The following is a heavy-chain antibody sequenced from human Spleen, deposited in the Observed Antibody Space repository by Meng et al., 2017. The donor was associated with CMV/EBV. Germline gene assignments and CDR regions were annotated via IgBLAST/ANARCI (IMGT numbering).Heavy chain of an antibody. CDR2: IKQDGSEK. J-gene: IGHJ6*02. Sequence: ETLSLTCTISGGSFSNYYWSWVRQAPGKGLEWVANIKQDGSEKYYVDSVKGRFTISRDNAKNSLYLQMNSLRAEDTAVYYCARDLYSNIYGMDVWGQGTTVTVSS. CDR3: ARDLYSNIYGMDV. D-gene: IGHD4-11*01. CDR1: GGSFSNYY. V-gene: IGHV3-7*01.